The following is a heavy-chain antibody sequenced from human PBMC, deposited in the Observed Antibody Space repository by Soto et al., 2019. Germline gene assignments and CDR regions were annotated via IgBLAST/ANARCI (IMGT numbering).Heavy chain of an antibody. CDR3: AKGVASSD. V-gene: IGHV1-69*01. J-gene: IGHJ4*02. CDR1: GGSFTTDS. CDR2: INPLFRTP. Sequence: QVHLVQSEAEVRKPGSSVKVSCKSSGGSFTTDSIIWARQAPGQGLEWMGGINPLFRTPVYAQKFQGRVTISADESTSAAHLEVTGLTPEDTAVYFCAKGVASSDWGQGTPVTVSS. D-gene: IGHD5-12*01.